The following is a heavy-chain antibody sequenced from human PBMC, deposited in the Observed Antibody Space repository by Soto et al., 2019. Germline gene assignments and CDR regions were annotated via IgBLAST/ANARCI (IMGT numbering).Heavy chain of an antibody. Sequence: SVKVSCKASGGTFSSYTISWVRQAPGQGLEWMGRIIPILGIANYAQKFQGRVTITADKSTSTAYMELSSLRSEDTAVYYCARGPLYYDILTGYWFDPWGQGTLVTVSS. CDR2: IIPILGIA. CDR1: GGTFSSYT. V-gene: IGHV1-69*02. J-gene: IGHJ5*02. D-gene: IGHD3-9*01. CDR3: ARGPLYYDILTGYWFDP.